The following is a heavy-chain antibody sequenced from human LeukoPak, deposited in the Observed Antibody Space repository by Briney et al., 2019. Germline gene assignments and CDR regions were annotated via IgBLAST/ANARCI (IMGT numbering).Heavy chain of an antibody. CDR2: ISTDGGGT. CDR3: VKRVAGSRGYDY. J-gene: IGHJ4*02. CDR1: GFTFSNCA. D-gene: IGHD3-22*01. V-gene: IGHV3-64D*06. Sequence: GGSLRLCCSASGFTFSNCAMHWVRQAPGKGLEYVSAISTDGGGTYYADSVKGRFTISRDNSKDTLFLQMSSLRPEDTAVYYCVKRVAGSRGYDYWGQGTLVTVSS.